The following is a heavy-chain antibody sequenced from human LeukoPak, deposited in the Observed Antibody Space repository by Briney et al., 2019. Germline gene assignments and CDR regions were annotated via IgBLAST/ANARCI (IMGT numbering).Heavy chain of an antibody. CDR1: GGSISSSRYY. CDR3: ARGGAEDYYDS. CDR2: IHYSGST. V-gene: IGHV4-39*07. Sequence: PSETLSLTCTVSGGSISSSRYYWGWIRQPPGRGLEWIGSIHYSGSTYYNPSLKSRVTMSVDTSKNQFSLKLSSVTAADTAVYYCARGGAEDYYDSWGQGTMVTVSS. D-gene: IGHD3-10*01. J-gene: IGHJ3*02.